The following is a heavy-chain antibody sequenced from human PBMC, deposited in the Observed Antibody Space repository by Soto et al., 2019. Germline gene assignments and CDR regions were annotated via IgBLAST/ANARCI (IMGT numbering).Heavy chain of an antibody. V-gene: IGHV1-18*01. Sequence: VKVSCKTSGYTFTNYGISWVRQAPGQGLEWMGWISADNGNTNYARNLQGRVTMTTDTSTGTSYMVLRSLTSDDTAVYYCARRGVLPDYWGQGTLVTVSS. CDR2: ISADNGNT. J-gene: IGHJ4*02. D-gene: IGHD3-10*01. CDR3: ARRGVLPDY. CDR1: GYTFTNYG.